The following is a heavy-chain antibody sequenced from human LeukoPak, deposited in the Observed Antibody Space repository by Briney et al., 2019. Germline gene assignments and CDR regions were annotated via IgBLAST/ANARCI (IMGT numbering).Heavy chain of an antibody. CDR3: ARDNPRIAAREVGAFDI. D-gene: IGHD6-6*01. V-gene: IGHV3-30-3*01. CDR1: GFTFSSYA. CDR2: ISYDGSNK. Sequence: PGGSQRLSCAASGFTFSSYAMHWVRQAPGKGLEWVAVISYDGSNKYYADSVKGRFTISRDNSKNTLYLQMNSLRAEDTAVYYCARDNPRIAAREVGAFDIWGQGTMVTVSS. J-gene: IGHJ3*02.